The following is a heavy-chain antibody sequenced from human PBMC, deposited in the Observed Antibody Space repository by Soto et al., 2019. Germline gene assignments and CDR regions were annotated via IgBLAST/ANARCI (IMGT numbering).Heavy chain of an antibody. D-gene: IGHD1-7*01. V-gene: IGHV3-74*01. J-gene: IGHJ4*01. CDR2: IHNDGSTT. Sequence: EVQLVESGGGLVQPGGSVRLSCAASGFTFSSYWMHWVRQAPGKGLMWVSRIHNDGSTTRYADSVKGRFTNSRDNAKNTLYLQMSSLRVEDTAVYYCARDNWNSDWGQGTLVTVSS. CDR3: ARDNWNSD. CDR1: GFTFSSYW.